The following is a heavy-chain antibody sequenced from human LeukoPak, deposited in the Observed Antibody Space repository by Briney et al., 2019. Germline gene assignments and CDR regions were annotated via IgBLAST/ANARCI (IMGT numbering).Heavy chain of an antibody. Sequence: SETLSLTCTVSSGSIISSDYHWGWVRQPPGKGLEWLGTTSYSGNTDYNPSLRSRVTISVETSNNQFSLRLGSVTAEDTAVYHCARHCCSGPAKRVFDIWGQGTMVTVSS. CDR3: ARHCCSGPAKRVFDI. CDR1: SGSIISSDYH. V-gene: IGHV4-39*01. D-gene: IGHD2-15*01. CDR2: TSYSGNT. J-gene: IGHJ3*02.